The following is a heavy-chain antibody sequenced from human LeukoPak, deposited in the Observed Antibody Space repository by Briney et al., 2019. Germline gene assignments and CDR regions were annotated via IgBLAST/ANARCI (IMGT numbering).Heavy chain of an antibody. CDR1: GGSLSSGNYY. D-gene: IGHD5-18*01. CDR3: ARDSGTYGYSFDY. CDR2: VHDSGST. V-gene: IGHV4-31*03. J-gene: IGHJ4*02. Sequence: PSETLSLTCTVSGGSLSSGNYYWTWIRQHPGKGLEWIGYVHDSGSTYYNSSLKSRLTISVDTSKNQFSLKLSSVTAADTAIYYCARDSGTYGYSFDYWGQGTLVTVSS.